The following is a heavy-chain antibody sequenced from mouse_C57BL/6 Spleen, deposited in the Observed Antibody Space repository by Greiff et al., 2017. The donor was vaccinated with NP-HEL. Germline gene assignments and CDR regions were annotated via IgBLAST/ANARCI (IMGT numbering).Heavy chain of an antibody. D-gene: IGHD4-1*01. CDR1: GYAFSSYW. J-gene: IGHJ4*01. Sequence: QVHVKQSGAELVKPGASVKISCKASGYAFSSYWMNWVKQRPGKGLEWIGQIYPGDGDTNYNGKFKGKATLTADKSSSTAYMQLSSLTSEDSAVYFCARSRLGRHYYAMDYWGQGTSVTVSS. V-gene: IGHV1-80*01. CDR3: ARSRLGRHYYAMDY. CDR2: IYPGDGDT.